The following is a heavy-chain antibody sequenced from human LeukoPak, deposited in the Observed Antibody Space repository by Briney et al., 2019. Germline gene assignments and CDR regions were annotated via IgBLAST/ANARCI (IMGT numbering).Heavy chain of an antibody. CDR3: ATYDYNDSSGYDY. CDR1: GYTFTGYY. V-gene: IGHV1-2*02. CDR2: INPNSGGT. J-gene: IGHJ4*02. Sequence: ASVKVSCTASGYTFTGYYMHWVRQAPGQGLEWMGWINPNSGGTNYAQKFQVRVTMTRDTSISTAYMELSRLRSDYTAVYYCATYDYNDSSGYDYWGQGTLVTVSS. D-gene: IGHD3-22*01.